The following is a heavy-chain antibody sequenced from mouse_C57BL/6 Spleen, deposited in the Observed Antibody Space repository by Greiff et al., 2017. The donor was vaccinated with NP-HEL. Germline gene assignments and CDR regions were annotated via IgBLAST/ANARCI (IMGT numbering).Heavy chain of an antibody. CDR2: IDPEGGDT. Sequence: VQLQQSGAELVRPGASVKLSCTASGFNIKDYYMHWVKQRPEQGLEWIGRIDPEGGDTEYAAKFQGKATITADTSSNTAYLQLSSLTSEDTAVYYCTTSYYGSSSYALDYWGQGTSFTVSP. CDR3: TTSYYGSSSYALDY. CDR1: GFNIKDYY. V-gene: IGHV14-1*01. D-gene: IGHD1-1*01. J-gene: IGHJ4*01.